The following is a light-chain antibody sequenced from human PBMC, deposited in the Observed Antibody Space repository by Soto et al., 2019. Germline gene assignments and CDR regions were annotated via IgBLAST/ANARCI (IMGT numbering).Light chain of an antibody. CDR3: CSYAGSTTFAV. V-gene: IGLV2-23*02. Sequence: QSALTQPASVSGSPGQSITISCTGTSSDVGSYDRVSWYQQHPGKAPNLMIYDVSKRPSGVSNRVSGSKSGNTASLTISRLQAEDEADYYCCSYAGSTTFAVFGTGTKLTVL. J-gene: IGLJ1*01. CDR1: SSDVGSYDR. CDR2: DVS.